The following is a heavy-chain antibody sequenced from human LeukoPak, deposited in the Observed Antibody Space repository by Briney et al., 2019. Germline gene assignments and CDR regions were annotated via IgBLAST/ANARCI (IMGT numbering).Heavy chain of an antibody. CDR1: GGSISSGDYH. Sequence: PSQTLSLTCTVSGGSISSGDYHWSWIRQPPGKGLEWIGYIYYSGSTYYNASLKRRVTISVDTSKNQCSLKLSSVTAADTAVYYCARVNATESLNYGMDVWGQGTTVTVSS. V-gene: IGHV4-30-4*01. CDR3: ARVNATESLNYGMDV. D-gene: IGHD2-15*01. J-gene: IGHJ6*02. CDR2: IYYSGST.